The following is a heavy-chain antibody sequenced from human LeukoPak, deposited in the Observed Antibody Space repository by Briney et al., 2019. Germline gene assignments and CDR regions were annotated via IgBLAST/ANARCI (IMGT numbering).Heavy chain of an antibody. CDR3: ARVSDYSNYFDF. J-gene: IGHJ4*02. CDR1: GLTFDDYA. CDR2: IWYDGSTK. D-gene: IGHD4-11*01. Sequence: GGSLRLSCAASGLTFDDYAMHWVRQAPGKGLEWVAIIWYDGSTKYYAESVKGRFTISRDNSKNMLYLQMNSLRAEDTAVYYCARVSDYSNYFDFWGQGTLVTVSS. V-gene: IGHV3-33*08.